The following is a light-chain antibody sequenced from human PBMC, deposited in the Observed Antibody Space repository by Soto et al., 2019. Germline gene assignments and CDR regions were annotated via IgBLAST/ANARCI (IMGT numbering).Light chain of an antibody. Sequence: QLVLTQPASVSGSPGQSITISCTGTSSDVGGYDYVSWYQQHPGKAPKLMIYEVSNRPSGVFNRFSGSKSGNTASLTISGLQAEDEADYYCSSYTSSSTSPYVFGTGTKLTVL. V-gene: IGLV2-14*01. CDR2: EVS. CDR1: SSDVGGYDY. CDR3: SSYTSSSTSPYV. J-gene: IGLJ1*01.